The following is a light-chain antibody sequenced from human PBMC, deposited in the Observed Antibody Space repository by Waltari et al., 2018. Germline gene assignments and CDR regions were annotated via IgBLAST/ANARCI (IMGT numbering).Light chain of an antibody. V-gene: IGKV1-5*03. CDR3: QQYNYYWT. Sequence: DIQMTQSPSTLSASVGDRVTITCRASQSISNWLVWYQQKPGKAPKPLIYKESTLETGVPSRFSGSGSGTEFTLTISNLQPDDFATYYCQQYNYYWTFGQGTKVEI. CDR2: KES. J-gene: IGKJ1*01. CDR1: QSISNW.